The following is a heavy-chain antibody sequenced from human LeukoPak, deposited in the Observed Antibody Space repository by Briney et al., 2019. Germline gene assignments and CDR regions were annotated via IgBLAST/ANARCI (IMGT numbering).Heavy chain of an antibody. CDR2: IYHSGST. V-gene: IGHV4-39*07. Sequence: KPPQTLSLTCTVSGGSISSGGYYWGWIRQPPGKGLEWIGSIYHSGSTYYNPSLKSRVTISVDTSKNQFSLKLSSVTAADTAVYYCARDQYSSSWYPLCMDVWGQGTTVTVSS. D-gene: IGHD6-13*01. CDR1: GGSISSGGYY. J-gene: IGHJ6*02. CDR3: ARDQYSSSWYPLCMDV.